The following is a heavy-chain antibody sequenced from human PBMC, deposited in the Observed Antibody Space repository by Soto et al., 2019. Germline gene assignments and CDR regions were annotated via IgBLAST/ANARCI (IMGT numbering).Heavy chain of an antibody. CDR1: GGSISSSSYY. CDR3: ARRVVVVVAATFHFDY. Sequence: PSETLSLTCTVSGGSISSSSYYWGWIRQPPGKGLEWIGSIYYSESTYYNPSLKSRVTISVDTSKNQFSLKLSSVTAADTAVYYCARRVVVVVAATFHFDYWGQGTLVTVSS. J-gene: IGHJ4*02. D-gene: IGHD2-15*01. V-gene: IGHV4-39*01. CDR2: IYYSEST.